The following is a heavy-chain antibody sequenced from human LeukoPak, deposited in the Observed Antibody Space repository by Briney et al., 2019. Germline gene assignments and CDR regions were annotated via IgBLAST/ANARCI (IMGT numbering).Heavy chain of an antibody. CDR3: ARQGFVANILTGYSPLYYYYGMDV. J-gene: IGHJ6*02. CDR2: ISAYNGNT. CDR1: GHTFTSYG. Sequence: GASVKVCCKASGHTFTSYGISWVRQAPGQGLEWMGWISAYNGNTNYAHKLQGRVTMTTDTSTSTAYMVLRRLRSEHTAVYSCARQGFVANILTGYSPLYYYYGMDVGGQGTTVTVFS. D-gene: IGHD3-9*01. V-gene: IGHV1-18*01.